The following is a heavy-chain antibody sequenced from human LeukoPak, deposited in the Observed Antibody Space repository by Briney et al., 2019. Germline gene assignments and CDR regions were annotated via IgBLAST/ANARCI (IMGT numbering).Heavy chain of an antibody. V-gene: IGHV3-23*01. CDR3: ARERHDYGDYLDYFDY. CDR2: ISGSGGST. CDR1: GFTFSSYA. J-gene: IGHJ4*02. D-gene: IGHD4-17*01. Sequence: PGGSLRLSCAASGFTFSSYAMSWVRQAPGKGLEWVSAISGSGGSTYYADSVKGRFTISRDNSKNTLYLQMNSLRAEDTAVYYCARERHDYGDYLDYFDYWGQGTLVTVSS.